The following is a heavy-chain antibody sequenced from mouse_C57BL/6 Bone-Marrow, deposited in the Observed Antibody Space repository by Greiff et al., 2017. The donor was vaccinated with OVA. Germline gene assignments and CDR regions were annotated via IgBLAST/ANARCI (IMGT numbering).Heavy chain of an antibody. J-gene: IGHJ4*01. CDR1: GFSLTSYG. CDR3: AKIGYYGSLYAMDY. V-gene: IGHV2-5*01. Sequence: VKLQESGPGLVQPSQSLSITCTVSGFSLTSYGVHWVRQSPGKGLEWLGVIWRGGSTDYNAAFMSRLSITKDNSKSQVFFKMNSLQADDTAIYYCAKIGYYGSLYAMDYWGQGTSVTVSS. D-gene: IGHD1-1*01. CDR2: IWRGGST.